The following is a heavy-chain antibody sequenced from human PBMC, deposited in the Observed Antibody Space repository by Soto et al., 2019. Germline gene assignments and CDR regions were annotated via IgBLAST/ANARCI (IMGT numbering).Heavy chain of an antibody. CDR3: ARALVYSGSYFEVDY. Sequence: GGSLRLSCAASGFTFSSYAMHWVRQAPGKGLEWVAVISYDGSNKYYADSVKGRFTISRDNSKNTLYLQMNSLRAEDTAVYYCARALVYSGSYFEVDYWGQGTLVTVSS. CDR2: ISYDGSNK. V-gene: IGHV3-30-3*01. J-gene: IGHJ4*02. D-gene: IGHD1-26*01. CDR1: GFTFSSYA.